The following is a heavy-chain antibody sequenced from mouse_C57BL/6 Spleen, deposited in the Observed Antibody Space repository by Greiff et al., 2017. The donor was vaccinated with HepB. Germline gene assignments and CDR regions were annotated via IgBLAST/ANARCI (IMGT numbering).Heavy chain of an antibody. Sequence: EVQLQQSGAELVRPGASVKLSCTASGFNIKDDYMHWVKQRPEQGLEWIGWIDPENGDTEYASKFQGKATITADTSSNTAYLQLSSLTSEDTAVYYCTTALVHHGYFDVWGTGTTVTVSS. CDR2: IDPENGDT. CDR1: GFNIKDDY. V-gene: IGHV14-4*01. J-gene: IGHJ1*03. CDR3: TTALVHHGYFDV.